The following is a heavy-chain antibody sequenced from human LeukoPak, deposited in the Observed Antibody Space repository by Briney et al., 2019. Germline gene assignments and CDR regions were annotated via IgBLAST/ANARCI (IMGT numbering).Heavy chain of an antibody. CDR2: ISYDGSNK. Sequence: GGSLRLSCSASGFTFSSYGMHWVRQAPGKGLECVAVISYDGSNKYYADSVKGRFTISRDNSKNTLYLQMNSLRAEDTAVYYCAKDSVYDYYDSSGSFDYWGQGTLVTVSS. CDR1: GFTFSSYG. CDR3: AKDSVYDYYDSSGSFDY. D-gene: IGHD3-22*01. V-gene: IGHV3-30*18. J-gene: IGHJ4*02.